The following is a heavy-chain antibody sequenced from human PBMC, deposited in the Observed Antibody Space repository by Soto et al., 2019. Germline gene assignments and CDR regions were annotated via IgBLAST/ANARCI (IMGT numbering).Heavy chain of an antibody. D-gene: IGHD6-6*01. CDR2: ISYDGSNK. CDR3: AKDYYSSSEGGDY. Sequence: PGGSLRLSCAASGFTFSSYGMHWVRQAPGKGLEWVAVISYDGSNKYYADSVKGRFTISRDNSKNTLYLQMNSLRAEDTAVYYCAKDYYSSSEGGDYWGQGTLVTVSS. CDR1: GFTFSSYG. J-gene: IGHJ4*02. V-gene: IGHV3-30*18.